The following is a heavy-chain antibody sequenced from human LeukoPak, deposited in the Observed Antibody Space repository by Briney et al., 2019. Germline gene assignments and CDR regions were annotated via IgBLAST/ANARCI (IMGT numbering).Heavy chain of an antibody. Sequence: GGSLRLSCAASGFTFSSYWMSWVRQAPGEGLEWVANIKQDGSEKYYVDSVKGRFTISRDNAKNSLYLQMNSLRAEDTAVYYCARRRDGYNSYYFDYWGQGTLVTVSS. CDR2: IKQDGSEK. D-gene: IGHD5-24*01. CDR1: GFTFSSYW. J-gene: IGHJ4*02. CDR3: ARRRDGYNSYYFDY. V-gene: IGHV3-7*01.